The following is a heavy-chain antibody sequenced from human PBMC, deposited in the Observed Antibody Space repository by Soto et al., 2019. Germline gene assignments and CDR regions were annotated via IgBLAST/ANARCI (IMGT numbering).Heavy chain of an antibody. CDR1: GDSIYSNTVA. V-gene: IGHV6-1*01. CDR2: TYYRSRRYT. D-gene: IGHD2-8*01. CDR3: ARAPEVYAIEPFGL. J-gene: IGHJ4*01. Sequence: PSQTLSLTCDISGDSIYSNTVAWNWIRQSPSRGLEWLGRTYYRSRRYTDYATFINGRITINSDTSRNQISLQLTSVTPEDTAVYYCARAPEVYAIEPFGLWGHGTLVTV.